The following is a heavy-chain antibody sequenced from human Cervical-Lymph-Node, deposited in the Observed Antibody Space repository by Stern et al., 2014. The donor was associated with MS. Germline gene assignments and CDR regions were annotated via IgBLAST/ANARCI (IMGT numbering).Heavy chain of an antibody. V-gene: IGHV1-69*01. CDR2: ISPIFGTI. Sequence: QVQLVESGAEVKKPGSSVKVSCKASGGTFSNYAISWVRQAPGQGLEWMGGISPIFGTIYYAQKFQGRVTISADESTNTAYMDLSSLTSDDTAVYYCARASESSGYYPEYFLYWGQGTLVTVSS. D-gene: IGHD3-22*01. CDR1: GGTFSNYA. J-gene: IGHJ1*01. CDR3: ARASESSGYYPEYFLY.